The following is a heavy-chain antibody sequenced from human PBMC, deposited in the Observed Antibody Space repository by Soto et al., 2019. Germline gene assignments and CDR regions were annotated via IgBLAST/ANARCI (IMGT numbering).Heavy chain of an antibody. CDR1: GFTFSTHT. D-gene: IGHD6-13*01. Sequence: QVQLVESGGGVVQPGRSLRLSCAASGFTFSTHTMHWVRQAPDKGLEWVAVVSYVGSNKYYADSVEGRFTISRDNSNNTLYLQMNSLRAEDTAVYYGARGGVAFDYWGQGILVTVSS. CDR3: ARGGVAFDY. J-gene: IGHJ4*02. CDR2: VSYVGSNK. V-gene: IGHV3-30-3*01.